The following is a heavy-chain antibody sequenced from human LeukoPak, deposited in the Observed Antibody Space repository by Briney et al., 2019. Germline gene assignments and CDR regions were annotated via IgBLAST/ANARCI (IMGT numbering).Heavy chain of an antibody. CDR3: AKDPATYSGSYYDY. CDR1: GFTFSSYA. Sequence: GGSLRLSCAASGFTFSSYAMNWVRQAPGKGLEWVSVISGSGGSTYYADSVKGRFTISRDNSKNTLYLQMNSPRAEDTAVYYCAKDPATYSGSYYDYWGQGTLVTVST. D-gene: IGHD1-26*01. CDR2: ISGSGGST. V-gene: IGHV3-23*01. J-gene: IGHJ4*02.